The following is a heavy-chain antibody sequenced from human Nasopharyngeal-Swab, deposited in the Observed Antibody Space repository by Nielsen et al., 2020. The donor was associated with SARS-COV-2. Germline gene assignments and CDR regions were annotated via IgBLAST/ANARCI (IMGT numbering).Heavy chain of an antibody. CDR2: ISGSGGST. J-gene: IGHJ5*01. CDR1: GFTFSSYA. V-gene: IGHV3-23*01. D-gene: IGHD4-11*01. Sequence: GESLKISCAASGFTFSSYAMSWVRQVPGKGLEWVSAISGSGGSTYYADSVKGRFTISRDNSKNTLYLQMNSLRAEDTAVYYCAKVPSTVTTLPPDSWGQGTLVTVSS. CDR3: AKVPSTVTTLPPDS.